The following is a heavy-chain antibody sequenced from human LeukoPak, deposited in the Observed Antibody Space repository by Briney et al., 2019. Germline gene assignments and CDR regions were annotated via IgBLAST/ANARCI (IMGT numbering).Heavy chain of an antibody. D-gene: IGHD2-2*01. Sequence: PGGSLRLSCAASGFTFDDYAMHWVRQAPGKGLEWVSAISWNSGSIGYADSVKGRFTISRDNAKNSLYLQMNSLRAEDTALYYCAKDIGVVPAAPDYWGQGTLVTVSS. CDR1: GFTFDDYA. J-gene: IGHJ4*02. CDR2: ISWNSGSI. V-gene: IGHV3-9*01. CDR3: AKDIGVVPAAPDY.